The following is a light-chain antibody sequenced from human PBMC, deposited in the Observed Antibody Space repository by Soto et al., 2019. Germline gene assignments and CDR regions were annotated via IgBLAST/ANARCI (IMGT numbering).Light chain of an antibody. Sequence: QSALTQPASVSGSPGQSITISCTGTSRDVGGYNLVSWYQQHPGKAPKVVLCEVSTRPSGVSNRFSGSKSGNTASLTISGLQAEDEADYYCSSYTRSSSLVFGGGTKLTVL. CDR1: SRDVGGYNL. V-gene: IGLV2-14*02. J-gene: IGLJ2*01. CDR2: EVS. CDR3: SSYTRSSSLV.